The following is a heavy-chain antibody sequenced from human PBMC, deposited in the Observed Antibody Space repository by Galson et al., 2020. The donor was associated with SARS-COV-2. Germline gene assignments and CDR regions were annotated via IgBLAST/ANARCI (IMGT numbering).Heavy chain of an antibody. CDR3: AKALAIVVVPAGIRPSHNYYYGMDV. CDR1: GYTLTELS. J-gene: IGHJ6*02. D-gene: IGHD2-2*01. CDR2: FDPEDGET. Sequence: ASVKVSCKVSGYTLTELSMHWVRQAPGKGLEWMGGFDPEDGETIYAQKFQGRVTMTEDTSTDTAYMELSSLRSEDTAVYYCAKALAIVVVPAGIRPSHNYYYGMDVWGQGTTVTVSS. V-gene: IGHV1-24*01.